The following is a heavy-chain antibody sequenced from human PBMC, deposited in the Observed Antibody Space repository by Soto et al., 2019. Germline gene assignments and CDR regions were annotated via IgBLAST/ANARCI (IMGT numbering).Heavy chain of an antibody. Sequence: GGSLRLSCAASGFTFSSYGMHWVRQAPGKGLEWVAVIWYDGSNKYYADSVKGRFTISRDNSKNTLYLQMNSLRAEDTAVYYCARGIWVATTADYYLDSWGQATLVTVSS. J-gene: IGHJ4*02. V-gene: IGHV3-33*01. CDR2: IWYDGSNK. CDR1: GFTFSSYG. CDR3: ARGIWVATTADYYLDS. D-gene: IGHD5-12*01.